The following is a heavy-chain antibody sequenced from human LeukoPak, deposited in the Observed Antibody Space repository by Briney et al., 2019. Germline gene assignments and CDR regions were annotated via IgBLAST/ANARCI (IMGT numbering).Heavy chain of an antibody. J-gene: IGHJ4*02. CDR3: ARGDSWGGPTPNFDY. D-gene: IGHD7-27*01. V-gene: IGHV1-3*01. CDR2: INAGNGNT. CDR1: GYTFTSYA. Sequence: ASVKVSCKASGYTFTSYAMHWLRQAPGQRLEWMGWINAGNGNTKYSQKFQGRVTITRDTSASTAYMELSSLRSEDTAVYYCARGDSWGGPTPNFDYWGQGTLVTVSS.